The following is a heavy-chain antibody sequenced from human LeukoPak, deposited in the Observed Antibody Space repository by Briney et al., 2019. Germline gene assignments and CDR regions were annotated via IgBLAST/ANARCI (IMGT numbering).Heavy chain of an antibody. V-gene: IGHV3-33*01. CDR1: GFTFSSYG. CDR2: IWYDGSNK. D-gene: IGHD2-15*01. J-gene: IGHJ4*02. Sequence: GGSLRLSCAASGFTFSSYGMHWVRQAPGKGLEWVAVIWYDGSNKYYADSVKGRFTISRDNSKNTLYLQMNSLRAEDTAVYYCAREFRGYCSGGSCYYQDYWGQGTLVTVSS. CDR3: AREFRGYCSGGSCYYQDY.